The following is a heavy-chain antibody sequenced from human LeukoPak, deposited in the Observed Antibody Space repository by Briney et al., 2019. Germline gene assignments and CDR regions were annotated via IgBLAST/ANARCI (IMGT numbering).Heavy chain of an antibody. D-gene: IGHD5-24*01. CDR3: AKEGKWLQSHFDY. J-gene: IGHJ4*02. Sequence: GGSLRLSCAASGFTFSSYGMHWVRQAPGKGLEWVAFIRYDGSNKYYADSVKGRFTTSRDNSKHTLYLQMNSLRAEDTAVYYCAKEGKWLQSHFDYWGQGTLVTVSS. CDR1: GFTFSSYG. V-gene: IGHV3-30*02. CDR2: IRYDGSNK.